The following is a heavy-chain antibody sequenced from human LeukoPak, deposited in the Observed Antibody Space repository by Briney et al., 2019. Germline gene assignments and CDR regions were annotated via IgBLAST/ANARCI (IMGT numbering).Heavy chain of an antibody. J-gene: IGHJ3*01. D-gene: IGHD5-18*01. CDR2: ISYDGSDK. CDR3: ARDPDTGMPPDAFDV. V-gene: IGHV3-30-3*01. CDR1: GFTFSSYA. Sequence: GGSLRLSCAASGFTFSSYAMHWVRQAPGKGLEWVAVISYDGSDKYYADSVKGRFTISRDNAKTSLYLQMNSLRGEDTAVYYCARDPDTGMPPDAFDVWGQGTMVTVSS.